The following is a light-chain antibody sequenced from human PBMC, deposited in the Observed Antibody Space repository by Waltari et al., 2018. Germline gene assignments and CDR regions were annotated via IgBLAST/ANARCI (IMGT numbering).Light chain of an antibody. Sequence: EIVMTQSPASLPVSPGDRATLSCRASQSVSSNLAWYQQKPGQAPRLLIYGASTRATGIPAGFSGSGSGTEFTLTISSLQSEDFAVYYCQQYNNWPYTFGQGTKLEI. CDR1: QSVSSN. V-gene: IGKV3-15*01. J-gene: IGKJ2*01. CDR3: QQYNNWPYT. CDR2: GAS.